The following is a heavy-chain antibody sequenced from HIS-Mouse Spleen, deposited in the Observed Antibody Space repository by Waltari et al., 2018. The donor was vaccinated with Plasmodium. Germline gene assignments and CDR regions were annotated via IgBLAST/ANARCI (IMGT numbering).Heavy chain of an antibody. CDR1: GGSISSGGSY. D-gene: IGHD6-13*01. CDR2: IYYRGST. Sequence: QVQLQESGPGLVKPSQTLSLTCTVSGGSISSGGSYWSWLRQHPGKGLEWIGYIYYRGSTYYNPSLKSRVTISVDTSKNQFSLKLSSVTAADTAVYYCARSIAATVTFYFDYWGQGTLVTVSS. CDR3: ARSIAATVTFYFDY. J-gene: IGHJ4*02. V-gene: IGHV4-31*03.